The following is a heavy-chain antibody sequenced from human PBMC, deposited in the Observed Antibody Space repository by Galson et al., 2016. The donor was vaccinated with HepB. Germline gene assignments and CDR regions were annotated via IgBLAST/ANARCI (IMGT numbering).Heavy chain of an antibody. Sequence: SLRLSCAASGFTFSSHGMHWVRQAPGKGLEWVAVVWFDGFNKNYADSVRGRFTISRDNSKNALFLQMNSLRAEDTAVYYCAREGGGYNYGTGPDYWGQGALVTVSS. CDR2: VWFDGFNK. CDR3: AREGGGYNYGTGPDY. CDR1: GFTFSSHG. J-gene: IGHJ4*02. D-gene: IGHD5-18*01. V-gene: IGHV3-33*08.